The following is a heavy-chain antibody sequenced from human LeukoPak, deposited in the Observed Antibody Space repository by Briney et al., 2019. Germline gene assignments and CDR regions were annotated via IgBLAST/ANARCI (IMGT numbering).Heavy chain of an antibody. CDR3: AKEDSVGGFFDS. V-gene: IGHV3-30*18. CDR1: GFTFSTFG. J-gene: IGHJ4*02. Sequence: SLRLSCAASGFTFSTFGMHWVRQAPGKGLEWVAIILYDASYKYYADSVKGRFTISRDNSRNTLYLQMNSLRAEDTAVYYCAKEDSVGGFFDSWGQGTLVTVSS. CDR2: ILYDASYK. D-gene: IGHD1-26*01.